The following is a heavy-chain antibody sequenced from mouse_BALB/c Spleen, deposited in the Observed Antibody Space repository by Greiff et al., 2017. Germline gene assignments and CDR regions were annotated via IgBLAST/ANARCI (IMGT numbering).Heavy chain of an antibody. J-gene: IGHJ2*01. CDR2: ISTYYGDA. CDR3: ARGLRREYYFDY. V-gene: IGHV1S137*01. Sequence: QVQLQQSGAELVRPGVSVKISCKGSGYTFTDYAMHWVKQSHAKSLEWIGVISTYYGDASYNQKFKGKATMTVDKSSSTAYMELARLTSEDSAIYYCARGLRREYYFDYWGQGTTLTVSS. D-gene: IGHD2-2*01. CDR1: GYTFTDYA.